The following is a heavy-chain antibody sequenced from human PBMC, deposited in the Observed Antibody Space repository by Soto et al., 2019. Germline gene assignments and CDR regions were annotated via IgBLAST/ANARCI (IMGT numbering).Heavy chain of an antibody. J-gene: IGHJ4*02. CDR2: LYYTGRT. CDR1: GGSISSGTYY. D-gene: IGHD6-13*01. CDR3: ARGGYSSSWSDFDY. Sequence: SETLSLTCTVSGGSISSGTYYWGWIRQPPGKGLEWIGSLYYTGRTYYSPSLKSRVTISVDTSKNHFSLNLTSVTAAGTAVYYCARGGYSSSWSDFDYWGQGTLVTVSS. V-gene: IGHV4-39*02.